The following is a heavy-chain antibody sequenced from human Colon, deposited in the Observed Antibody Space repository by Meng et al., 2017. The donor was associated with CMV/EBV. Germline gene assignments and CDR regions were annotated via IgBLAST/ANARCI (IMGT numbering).Heavy chain of an antibody. D-gene: IGHD5-12*01. CDR2: MNPSRGIT. J-gene: IGHJ4*02. V-gene: IGHV1-8*01. Sequence: SCKASGSTFTSLDINWVRQATGQGPEWMGWMNPSRGITAYAQKFQGRVTMTRDTSIDTAYMELTSLKSEDTAIYYCARGIEAGLDYWGQGTLVTVSS. CDR3: ARGIEAGLDY. CDR1: GSTFTSLD.